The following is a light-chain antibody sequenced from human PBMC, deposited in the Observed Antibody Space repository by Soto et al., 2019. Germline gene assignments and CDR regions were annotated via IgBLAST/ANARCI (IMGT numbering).Light chain of an antibody. J-gene: IGKJ3*01. Sequence: AIQMTQSPSSLSASVGDRVTITCRASQGIRNDLDWFQQKPGKAPKLLIYAASNLQSGVPARFSGSGSGTDFTLTISSLQPEDFATYYCLQKDFYPSTFGPGTKVDIK. V-gene: IGKV1-6*01. CDR1: QGIRND. CDR2: AAS. CDR3: LQKDFYPST.